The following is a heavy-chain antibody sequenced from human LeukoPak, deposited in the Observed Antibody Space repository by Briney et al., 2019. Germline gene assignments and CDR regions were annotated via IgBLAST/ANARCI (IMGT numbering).Heavy chain of an antibody. J-gene: IGHJ4*02. D-gene: IGHD4-17*01. CDR1: GFTFSSYA. CDR2: ISSNGGST. Sequence: GGSLRLSCAASGFTFSSYAMHWVRQAPGKGLEYVSAISSNGGSTYYANSVKGRFTISRDNSKNTLYLQMGSLRAEDMAVYYCAREAGYGDYRFDYWGQGTLVTVSS. V-gene: IGHV3-64*01. CDR3: AREAGYGDYRFDY.